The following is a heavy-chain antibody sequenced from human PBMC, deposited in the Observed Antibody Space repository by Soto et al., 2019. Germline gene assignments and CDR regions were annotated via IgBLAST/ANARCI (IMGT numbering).Heavy chain of an antibody. CDR2: IYWDDDK. V-gene: IGHV2-5*02. CDR3: AHRRLAAWEIGNWFDP. Sequence: QITLKESGPTLVKPTQTLTLTCTFSGFSLSTSGVGVGWIRQPPGKALEWLALIYWDDDKRYSPSLKSRLTITKDTSKNQVVLTMTNMDPVDTATYYCAHRRLAAWEIGNWFDPWGQGTLVTVSS. J-gene: IGHJ5*02. CDR1: GFSLSTSGVG. D-gene: IGHD6-13*01.